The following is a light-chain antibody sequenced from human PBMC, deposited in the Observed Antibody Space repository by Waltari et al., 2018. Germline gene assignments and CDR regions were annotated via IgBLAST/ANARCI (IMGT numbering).Light chain of an antibody. Sequence: QSVLTQPPSVSGAPGQRVTLSCTGSSSNIGAGYDVHWYQQLPGRAPKLRIYGNNNRPSGVPDRFSGFKSATSASLAITGLQAEDEADYFCQSFDTGLSGSVFGTGTKVTVL. J-gene: IGLJ1*01. CDR2: GNN. CDR3: QSFDTGLSGSV. CDR1: SSNIGAGYD. V-gene: IGLV1-40*01.